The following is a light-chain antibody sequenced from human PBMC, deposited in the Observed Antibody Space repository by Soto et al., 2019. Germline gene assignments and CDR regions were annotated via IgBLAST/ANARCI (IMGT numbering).Light chain of an antibody. CDR3: CSYTSTYTLV. Sequence: QSALTQPASVSGSPGQSITISCTGTSSDIGTYNSVSWYQHHPGKAPKLLIFEVIDRPSGVSDRFSGPKSGNTASLTISGLQPEDEADYYCCSYTSTYTLVFGGGTKLTVL. V-gene: IGLV2-14*01. CDR1: SSDIGTYNS. J-gene: IGLJ3*02. CDR2: EVI.